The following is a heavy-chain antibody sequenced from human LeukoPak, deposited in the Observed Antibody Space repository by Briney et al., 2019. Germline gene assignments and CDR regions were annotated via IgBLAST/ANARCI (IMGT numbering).Heavy chain of an antibody. Sequence: SGTLSLTCAVSGGSISSSNWWSWVRQPPGKGLEWIGEIYHSGSTNYNPSLKSRVTISVDKSKNQFSLKLSSVTAADTAVYYCAMTLGYCSGGSCYWAAFDIWGQGTMVTVSS. V-gene: IGHV4-4*02. CDR3: AMTLGYCSGGSCYWAAFDI. CDR2: IYHSGST. J-gene: IGHJ3*02. D-gene: IGHD2-15*01. CDR1: GGSISSSNW.